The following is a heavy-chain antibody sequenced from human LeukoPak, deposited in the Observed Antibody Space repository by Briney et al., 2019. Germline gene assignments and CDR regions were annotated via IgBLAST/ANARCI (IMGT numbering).Heavy chain of an antibody. CDR1: GGSISSYY. CDR3: ARVRDCSSSICHYYFDY. J-gene: IGHJ4*02. D-gene: IGHD2-2*01. Sequence: SETLSLTCTVPGGSISSYYWSWIRQPPGKGLEWIGYIYYSGSTNYNPSLKSRVTISVDTSKNQFSMKLSSVTAADTAVYYCARVRDCSSSICHYYFDYWGQGTLVTVSS. V-gene: IGHV4-59*01. CDR2: IYYSGST.